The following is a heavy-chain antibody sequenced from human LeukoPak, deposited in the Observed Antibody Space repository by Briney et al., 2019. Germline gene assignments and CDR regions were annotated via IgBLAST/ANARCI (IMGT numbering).Heavy chain of an antibody. CDR1: GYTFTSYD. CDR2: MNPNSGNT. CDR3: AREEKVVAPTSGVDV. Sequence: ASVKVSCKASGYTFTSYDINWVRQATGQGLEWMGWMNPNSGNTGYAQKFQGRVTMTRDTSISTAYMELSRLRSDDTAVYYCAREEKVVAPTSGVDVWGQGTTVTVSS. J-gene: IGHJ6*02. V-gene: IGHV1-8*01. D-gene: IGHD2-15*01.